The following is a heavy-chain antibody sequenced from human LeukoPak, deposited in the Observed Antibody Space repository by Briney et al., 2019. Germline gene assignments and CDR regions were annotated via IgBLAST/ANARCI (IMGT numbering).Heavy chain of an antibody. J-gene: IGHJ6*02. CDR3: ARDARGSSYMDV. CDR1: GGSISTDGYY. V-gene: IGHV4-31*03. D-gene: IGHD3-10*01. Sequence: SQTLSLTCTVSGGSISTDGYYWSWIRQYPGKGLEWIGYIYSTGSTNYNPSLKSRVTISVDTSKNQFSLKVSSVTAADTAVYYCARDARGSSYMDVWGQGTTVTVSS. CDR2: IYSTGST.